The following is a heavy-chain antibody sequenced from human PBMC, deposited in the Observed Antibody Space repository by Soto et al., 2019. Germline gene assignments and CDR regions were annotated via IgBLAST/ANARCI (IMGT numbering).Heavy chain of an antibody. CDR1: GGTFSSYT. V-gene: IGHV1-69*04. Sequence: GASVKVSCKASGGTFSSYTISWVRQAPGQGLEWMGRIIPILGIANYAQKFQGRVTITADKSTSTAYMELSSLRSEDTAVYYCARDGLFCSSTSCYVDYWGQGTLVTVSS. CDR3: ARDGLFCSSTSCYVDY. J-gene: IGHJ4*02. CDR2: IIPILGIA. D-gene: IGHD2-2*01.